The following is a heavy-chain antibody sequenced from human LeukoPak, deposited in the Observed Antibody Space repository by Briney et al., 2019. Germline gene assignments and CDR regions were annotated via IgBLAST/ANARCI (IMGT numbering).Heavy chain of an antibody. CDR3: ARGDIVVVPAAKADYYGMDV. Sequence: ASVKVSCKASGYTFTSYAMHWVRQAPGQRLEWMGWINAGNGNTKYSQKFQGRVTITRDTSASTAYMELSSLRSEDTAVYYCARGDIVVVPAAKADYYGMDVWGKGTTVTVSS. J-gene: IGHJ6*04. D-gene: IGHD2-2*01. CDR2: INAGNGNT. V-gene: IGHV1-3*01. CDR1: GYTFTSYA.